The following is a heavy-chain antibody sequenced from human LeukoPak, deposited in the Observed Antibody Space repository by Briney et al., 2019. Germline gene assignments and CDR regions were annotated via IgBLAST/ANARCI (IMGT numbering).Heavy chain of an antibody. CDR3: AFFEYSSSSSHY. D-gene: IGHD6-6*01. CDR2: INPNSGGT. CDR1: GYTFTSYD. J-gene: IGHJ4*02. V-gene: IGHV1-2*02. Sequence: ASVKVSCKASGYTFTSYDINWVRQAPGQGLEWMGWINPNSGGTNYAQKFQGRVTMTRDTSISTAYMELSRLRSDDTAVYYCAFFEYSSSSSHYWGQGTQVTVSS.